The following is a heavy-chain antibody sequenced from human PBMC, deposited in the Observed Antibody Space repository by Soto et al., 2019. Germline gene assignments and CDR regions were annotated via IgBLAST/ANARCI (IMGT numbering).Heavy chain of an antibody. Sequence: GESLKISCKGSGYSSTSYWISWVRQMPGKGLEWMGRIDPSDSYTNYSPSFQGHVTISADKSISTAYLQWSSLKASDTAMYYCARKTIEADGSDAFDIWGQGTMATVSS. CDR3: ARKTIEADGSDAFDI. D-gene: IGHD6-13*01. J-gene: IGHJ3*02. CDR1: GYSSTSYW. V-gene: IGHV5-10-1*01. CDR2: IDPSDSYT.